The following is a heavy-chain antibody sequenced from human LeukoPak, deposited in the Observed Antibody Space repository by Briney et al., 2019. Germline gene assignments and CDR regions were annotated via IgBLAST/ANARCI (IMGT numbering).Heavy chain of an antibody. D-gene: IGHD2-15*01. Sequence: GGSLRLSCAAAGFTFSSYSMHWVRQAPGKGLEYVSAISSNGGTTSYANSVKGRFTISRDNAKNSLYLQKNSLRDEEAAVYYCARDLYFWGQGTLVTVSS. CDR3: ARDLYF. CDR2: ISSNGGTT. V-gene: IGHV3-64*01. J-gene: IGHJ4*02. CDR1: GFTFSSYS.